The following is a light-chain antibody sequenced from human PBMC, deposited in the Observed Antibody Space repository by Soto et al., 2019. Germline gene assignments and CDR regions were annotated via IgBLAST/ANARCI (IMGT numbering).Light chain of an antibody. CDR1: SSDVGSYNY. J-gene: IGLJ3*02. CDR3: SSYTSISTRV. V-gene: IGLV2-14*01. CDR2: EVS. Sequence: QSVLTQPASVSGSPGQSITISCTGTSSDVGSYNYVSWYQQHPGKAPKLMIYEVSNRPSGVSNRFSGSKSGNTASLTISGLQPGDEANYYCSSYTSISTRVFGGGTKVTVL.